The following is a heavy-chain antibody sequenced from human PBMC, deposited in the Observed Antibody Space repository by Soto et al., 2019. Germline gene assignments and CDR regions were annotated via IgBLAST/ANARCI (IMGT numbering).Heavy chain of an antibody. J-gene: IGHJ4*02. CDR1: GGSISSSSYY. Sequence: PSETLSLTCTVSGGSISSSSYYWGWIRQPPGKGLEWIGSIYYSGSTYYNPSLKSRVTISVDTSKNQFSLKLSSVTAADTAVYYCAREGSPSVGSSWYIADKPFDYWGQGTLVTVSS. V-gene: IGHV4-39*02. CDR2: IYYSGST. D-gene: IGHD6-13*01. CDR3: AREGSPSVGSSWYIADKPFDY.